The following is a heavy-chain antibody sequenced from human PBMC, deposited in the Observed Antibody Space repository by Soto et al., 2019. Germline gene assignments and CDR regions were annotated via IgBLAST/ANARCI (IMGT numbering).Heavy chain of an antibody. J-gene: IGHJ3*02. V-gene: IGHV3-23*01. CDR1: GFTFSSYA. CDR3: AKVGPESIAARPRALNAFDI. D-gene: IGHD6-6*01. CDR2: ISGSGGST. Sequence: GGSLRLSCAASGFTFSSYAMSWVRQAPGKGLEWVSAISGSGGSTYYADSVKGRFTISRDNSKNTLYLQMNSLRAEDTAVYYCAKVGPESIAARPRALNAFDIWGQGTMVTVSS.